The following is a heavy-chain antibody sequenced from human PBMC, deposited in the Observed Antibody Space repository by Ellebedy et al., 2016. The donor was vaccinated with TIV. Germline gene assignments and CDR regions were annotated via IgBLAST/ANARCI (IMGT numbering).Heavy chain of an antibody. D-gene: IGHD3-22*01. CDR3: ASLPAPTYYYDSSRNY. V-gene: IGHV3-21*01. Sequence: GGSLRLXXAASGFTFSSYSMNWVRQAPGKGLEWVSSISSSSSYIYYADSVKGRFTISRDNAKNSLYLQMNSLRDEDTAVYYCASLPAPTYYYDSSRNYWGQGTLVTVSS. J-gene: IGHJ4*02. CDR1: GFTFSSYS. CDR2: ISSSSSYI.